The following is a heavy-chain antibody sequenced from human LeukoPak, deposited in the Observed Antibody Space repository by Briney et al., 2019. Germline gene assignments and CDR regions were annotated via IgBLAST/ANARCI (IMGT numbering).Heavy chain of an antibody. J-gene: IGHJ3*02. D-gene: IGHD6-19*01. Sequence: ASVKVSCKASGYTFTGYYMHWVRQAPGQGLEWMGWINPNSGGTNYAQKLQGRVTMTTDTSTSTAYMELRSLRSDDTAVYYCASGTVAASGRDSDAFDIWGQGTMVTVSS. CDR3: ASGTVAASGRDSDAFDI. V-gene: IGHV1-2*02. CDR2: INPNSGGT. CDR1: GYTFTGYY.